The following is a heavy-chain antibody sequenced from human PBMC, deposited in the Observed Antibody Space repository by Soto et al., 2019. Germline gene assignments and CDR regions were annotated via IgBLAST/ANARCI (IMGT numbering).Heavy chain of an antibody. Sequence: SETLSLTCSIYSGSLSGYYWSWIRQPPGKGLEWIGEISQSGNTDYSPSLKSRVSISIDTSKKQFSLNLASVSAADTAVYYCARAPKVSGSSQTRPDFWGQGTLVTVSS. CDR3: ARAPKVSGSSQTRPDF. CDR1: SGSLSGYY. V-gene: IGHV4-34*01. D-gene: IGHD6-6*01. J-gene: IGHJ4*02. CDR2: ISQSGNT.